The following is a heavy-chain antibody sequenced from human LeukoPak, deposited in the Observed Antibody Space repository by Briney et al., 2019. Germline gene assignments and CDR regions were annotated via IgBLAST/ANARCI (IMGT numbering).Heavy chain of an antibody. D-gene: IGHD5-24*01. CDR3: ARGITDRWSDP. CDR1: EYTFTAYY. Sequence: ASVKVSCKASEYTFTAYYMHWVRQAPGQGLEWMGWMNPRSGATNYARKFQGRVTMTRDTSISTAYMELSRLTSDDTAVYFCARGITDRWSDPWGQGTQVTVSS. CDR2: MNPRSGAT. V-gene: IGHV1-2*02. J-gene: IGHJ5*02.